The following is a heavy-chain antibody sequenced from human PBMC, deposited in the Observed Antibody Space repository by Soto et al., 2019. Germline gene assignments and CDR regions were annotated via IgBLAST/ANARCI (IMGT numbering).Heavy chain of an antibody. CDR1: GYSFTNYW. J-gene: IGHJ6*02. Sequence: GESLKISCKGSGYSFTNYWIGWVRQMPGKGLEWMGLVQPGESHIRYSPSFQGQVTISADKSISTAYLQWSSLKASDTDMYYCARTSSTWYMDVWGRGTTVTVSS. D-gene: IGHD6-13*01. CDR3: ARTSSTWYMDV. V-gene: IGHV5-51*01. CDR2: VQPGESHI.